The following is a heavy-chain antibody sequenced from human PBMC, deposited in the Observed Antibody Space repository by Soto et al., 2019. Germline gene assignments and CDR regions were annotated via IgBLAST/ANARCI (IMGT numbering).Heavy chain of an antibody. CDR1: GGSISSGGYY. CDR2: IYYSGST. D-gene: IGHD1-26*01. CDR3: ARWVGATSFDY. J-gene: IGHJ4*02. Sequence: QVQLQESGPGLVKPSQTLSLTCTVSGGSISSGGYYWSWIRQHPGKGLEWIGYIYYSGSTYYNPSLKGRVTLSVDTSKTLFSLKLSSVTAADTAVYYCARWVGATSFDYWGQGPLVTVSS. V-gene: IGHV4-31*03.